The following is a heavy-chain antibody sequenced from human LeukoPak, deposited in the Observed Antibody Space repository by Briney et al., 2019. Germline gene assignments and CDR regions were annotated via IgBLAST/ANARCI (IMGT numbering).Heavy chain of an antibody. CDR1: GFTFSSYA. CDR3: ARGRKYSYGTYYYGLDV. D-gene: IGHD5-18*01. V-gene: IGHV3-30-3*01. J-gene: IGHJ6*02. Sequence: GGSLRLSCAASGFTFSSYAMHWVRQAPGKGLEWVAVILYDGNNKYYADSVKGRFTISRDNSKNTLYLQMNSLRAEDTAVYYCARGRKYSYGTYYYGLDVWGQGTTVTVCS. CDR2: ILYDGNNK.